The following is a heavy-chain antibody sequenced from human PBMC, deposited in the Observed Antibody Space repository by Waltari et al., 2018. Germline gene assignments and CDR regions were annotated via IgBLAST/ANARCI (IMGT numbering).Heavy chain of an antibody. J-gene: IGHJ6*02. V-gene: IGHV3-23*01. D-gene: IGHD7-27*01. CDR2: LSASGGDI. CDR3: AKGIGTGENFEYYGMDA. CDR1: GFTVSSYA. Sequence: EVQLLESGGGLVHPGGTLRLSCSGSGFTVSSYALHGVRQAPGKGLEWVSGLSASGGDIYYADSVKVRFTISRDNSRDTVFLQMDSLRVEDTALYFCAKGIGTGENFEYYGMDAWGQGTTVIVSS.